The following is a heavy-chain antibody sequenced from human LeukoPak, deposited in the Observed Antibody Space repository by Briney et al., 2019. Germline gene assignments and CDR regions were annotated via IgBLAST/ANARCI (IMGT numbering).Heavy chain of an antibody. CDR1: GFTSGSYA. CDR2: ISYDGNNK. CDR3: ARGMDYDFLAGPPDY. D-gene: IGHD3-9*01. V-gene: IGHV3-30*04. J-gene: IGHJ4*02. Sequence: GGSLRLSCAASGFTSGSYAMHWVRQAPGKGLEWVTLISYDGNNKEYADSVKGRFTISRDNSKNSLYLQMNSLRGEDTAMYYCARGMDYDFLAGPPDYWGQGTLVTVSS.